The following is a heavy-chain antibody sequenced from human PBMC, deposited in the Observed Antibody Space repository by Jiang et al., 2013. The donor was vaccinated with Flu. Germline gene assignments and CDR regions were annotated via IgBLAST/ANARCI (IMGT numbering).Heavy chain of an antibody. V-gene: IGHV4-59*02. D-gene: IGHD7-27*01. CDR2: ISPSGGT. Sequence: GPGLVRPSETLSLTCTVSGGSVTNDYWSWIRQPPGKGPEWIGFISPSGGTTYNPSLQSRVTISRDTSTNQLSLKLRSVTAVDTAMYYCARDLGREGGYDYWGQGTLVTVSS. J-gene: IGHJ4*02. CDR1: GGSVTNDY. CDR3: ARDLGREGGYDY.